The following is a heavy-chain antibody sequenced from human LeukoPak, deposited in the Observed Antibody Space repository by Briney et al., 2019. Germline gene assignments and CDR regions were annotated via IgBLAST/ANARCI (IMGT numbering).Heavy chain of an antibody. CDR3: ARVPTLVGPGAFDI. J-gene: IGHJ3*02. V-gene: IGHV4-4*07. Sequence: PSETLSLTCTVSGGSISSYYWSWIRQPAGKGLEWIGRIYTSGSTNYNPSLKSRVTMSVDTSKNQFSLKLGSVTAADTAVYYCARVPTLVGPGAFDIWGQGTLVTVSS. CDR2: IYTSGST. CDR1: GGSISSYY. D-gene: IGHD3-16*01.